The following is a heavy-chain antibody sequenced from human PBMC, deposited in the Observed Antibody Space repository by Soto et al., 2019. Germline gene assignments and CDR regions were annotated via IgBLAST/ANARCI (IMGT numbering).Heavy chain of an antibody. J-gene: IGHJ6*02. D-gene: IGHD1-1*01. CDR1: GDSISSADYY. CDR2: IFYSGTT. V-gene: IGHV4-30-4*01. Sequence: SETLSLTCTVSGDSISSADYYWSWIRQTPGKGLDWIGHIFYSGTTYYNPSLKSRLTISVDTSKNHFSLRLTSVTAADTAVYYCARDLWVEPELYYYGMDVWGQGTTVTVSS. CDR3: ARDLWVEPELYYYGMDV.